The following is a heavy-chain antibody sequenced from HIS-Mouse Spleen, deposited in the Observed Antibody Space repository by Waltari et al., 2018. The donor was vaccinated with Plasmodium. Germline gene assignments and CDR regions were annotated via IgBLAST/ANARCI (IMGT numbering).Heavy chain of an antibody. CDR2: INHSVST. V-gene: IGHV4-34*01. J-gene: IGHJ4*02. Sequence: QVQLQQWGAGLLKPSETLSLTCAVYGGSFSGYYWRWIRQPPGKGLEWIGEINHSVSTNDNPSLKSRVTISVDTSKNQFSLKLSSVTAADTAVYYCARGPGYSSGWYYFDYWGQGTLVTVSS. D-gene: IGHD6-19*01. CDR1: GGSFSGYY. CDR3: ARGPGYSSGWYYFDY.